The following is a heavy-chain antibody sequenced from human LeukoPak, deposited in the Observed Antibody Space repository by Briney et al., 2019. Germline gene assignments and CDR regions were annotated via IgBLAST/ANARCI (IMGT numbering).Heavy chain of an antibody. Sequence: GGSLRLSCAASGFTFSNYWMSWVRQAPGKGLEWVANIKQDGSEKYYVDSVKGRFTISRDNAKNSLYLQMNSLRAEDTAVYYCARALEYSRLYGMDVWGQGTTVTVSS. CDR2: IKQDGSEK. V-gene: IGHV3-7*03. J-gene: IGHJ6*02. CDR1: GFTFSNYW. CDR3: ARALEYSRLYGMDV. D-gene: IGHD6-6*01.